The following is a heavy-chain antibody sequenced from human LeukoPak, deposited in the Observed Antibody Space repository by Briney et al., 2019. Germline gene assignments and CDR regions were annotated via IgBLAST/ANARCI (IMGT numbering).Heavy chain of an antibody. J-gene: IGHJ3*02. D-gene: IGHD5-18*01. V-gene: IGHV3-48*02. Sequence: GGSLRLSCAASGFTFSSYSMNWVRQAPGKGLEWLSYISSGSSAMYYADSVKGRFTISRDNAKNSLYLQMNSLRDEDTAVYYCARDWGYGDRAAFGIWGQGTMVTVSS. CDR1: GFTFSSYS. CDR2: ISSGSSAM. CDR3: ARDWGYGDRAAFGI.